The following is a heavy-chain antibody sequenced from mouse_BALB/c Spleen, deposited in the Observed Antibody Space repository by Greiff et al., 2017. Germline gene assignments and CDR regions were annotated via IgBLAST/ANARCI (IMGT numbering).Heavy chain of an antibody. CDR1: GYTFTSYV. Sequence: EVKLMESGPELVKPGASVKMSCKASGYTFTSYVMHWVKQKPGQGLEWIGYINPYNDGTKYNEKFKGKATLTSDKSSSTAYMELSSLTSEDSAVYYCAREGTTVVEDAMDYWGQGTSVTVSS. J-gene: IGHJ4*01. CDR2: INPYNDGT. D-gene: IGHD1-1*01. CDR3: AREGTTVVEDAMDY. V-gene: IGHV1-14*01.